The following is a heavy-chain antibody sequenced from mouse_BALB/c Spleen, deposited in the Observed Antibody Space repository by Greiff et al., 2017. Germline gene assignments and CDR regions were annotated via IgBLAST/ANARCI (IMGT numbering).Heavy chain of an antibody. V-gene: IGHV1-54*01. J-gene: IGHJ2*01. CDR1: GYAFTNYL. D-gene: IGHD3-1*01. CDR3: ARQRGLRRYFDY. CDR2: INPGSGGT. Sequence: QVQLQQSGAELVRPGTSVKVSCKASGYAFTNYLIEWVKQRPGQGLEWIGVINPGSGGTNYNEKFKGKATLTADKSSSTAYMQLSSLTSDDSAVYFCARQRGLRRYFDYWGQGTTLTVSS.